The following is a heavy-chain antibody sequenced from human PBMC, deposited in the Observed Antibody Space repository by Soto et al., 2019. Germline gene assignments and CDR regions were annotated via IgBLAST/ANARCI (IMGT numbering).Heavy chain of an antibody. CDR1: SGSISTYS. V-gene: IGHV4-59*01. CDR3: ARDRGGMGRYFDL. J-gene: IGHJ2*01. Sequence: QVRLQESGPGLVKPSETLSLTCIVSSGSISTYSWSWIRQSPGKGLEWMANIHYTGTTNYNPSLKQRLKMSIYTSKNQFSFRLTSVTAADTAVYFCARDRGGMGRYFDLWGRGTLVAVSS. D-gene: IGHD3-10*01. CDR2: IHYTGTT.